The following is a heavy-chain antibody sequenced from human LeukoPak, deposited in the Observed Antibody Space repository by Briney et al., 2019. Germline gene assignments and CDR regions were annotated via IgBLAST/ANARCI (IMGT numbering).Heavy chain of an antibody. V-gene: IGHV3-30*02. J-gene: IGHJ4*02. CDR2: IWYDGSNK. CDR3: AKGAPTDDY. Sequence: GGSLRLSCAASGFTFSSYGMHWVRQAPGKGLEWVAVIWYDGSNKYYADYVKGRFTISRDNSKNTLYLQMNSLRAEDTAVYYCAKGAPTDDYWGQGTLVTVSS. CDR1: GFTFSSYG.